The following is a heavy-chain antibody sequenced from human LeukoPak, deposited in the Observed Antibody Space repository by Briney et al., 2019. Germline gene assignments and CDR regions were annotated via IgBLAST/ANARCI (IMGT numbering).Heavy chain of an antibody. Sequence: GGSLRLSCAASGFTFSSYAMHWVRQAPGKGLEWVAVISYDGSNKYYADSVKGRFTISRDNSKNTLYLQMNSLRAEDTAVYYCARGHIEGWLGSIVVVPAVVFDYWGQGTLVTVSS. CDR1: GFTFSSYA. J-gene: IGHJ4*02. V-gene: IGHV3-30*04. D-gene: IGHD2-2*01. CDR2: ISYDGSNK. CDR3: ARGHIEGWLGSIVVVPAVVFDY.